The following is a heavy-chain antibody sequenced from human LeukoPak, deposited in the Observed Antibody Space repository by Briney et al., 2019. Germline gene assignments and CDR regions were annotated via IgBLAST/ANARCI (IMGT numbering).Heavy chain of an antibody. CDR3: AREATADILTVYYTPPHFDS. V-gene: IGHV4-4*07. CDR1: GGSISSYY. Sequence: SETLSLTCTVSGGSISSYYWSWIRQPAGKGLEWIGRIYTSGSTNYNPSLKSRVTMSVDTSKNQFSLKLSSVTAADTAVYYCAREATADILTVYYTPPHFDSWGQGTRVTVSP. J-gene: IGHJ4*02. CDR2: IYTSGST. D-gene: IGHD3-9*01.